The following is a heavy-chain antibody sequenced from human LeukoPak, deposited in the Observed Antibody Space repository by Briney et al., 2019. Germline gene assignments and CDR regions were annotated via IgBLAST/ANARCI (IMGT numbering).Heavy chain of an antibody. D-gene: IGHD2-15*01. V-gene: IGHV3-7*01. Sequence: GGSLRLSCAASGFTFSSYWMSWVRQAPGKGLEWVANIKQDGSEKYYVDSVKGRFTISRDNAKNSLYLQMNSLRAEDTAVYYCARDVGVRERNWFDPWGQGTLVTVSS. CDR1: GFTFSSYW. CDR2: IKQDGSEK. J-gene: IGHJ5*02. CDR3: ARDVGVRERNWFDP.